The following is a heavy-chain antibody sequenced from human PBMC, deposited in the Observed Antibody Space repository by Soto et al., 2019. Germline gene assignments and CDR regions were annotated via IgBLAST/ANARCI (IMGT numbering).Heavy chain of an antibody. CDR1: GGSITSGGLS. D-gene: IGHD6-19*01. Sequence: QLHLQESGAGLVKPSQTLSLICAVSGGSITSGGLSWSWIRQTPGKGLEWIGFIYQSGVTSYNPSLKSRVTISLDTSENHLSLKLRSVTAADTAVYYCAGRPYTSGIRFDPWGQGTLVTVSS. V-gene: IGHV4-30-2*01. CDR2: IYQSGVT. J-gene: IGHJ5*02. CDR3: AGRPYTSGIRFDP.